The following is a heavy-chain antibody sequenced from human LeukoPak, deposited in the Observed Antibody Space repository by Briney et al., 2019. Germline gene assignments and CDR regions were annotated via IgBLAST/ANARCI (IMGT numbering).Heavy chain of an antibody. CDR3: AKDHRNYDFWSGYYSFDY. Sequence: GRSLRLSCAASGFPLSSYAMSWVRQAPGKGLEWVSAISGSGGSTYYADSVKGRFTISRDNSKNTLYLRMNSLRAEDTAVYYCAKDHRNYDFWSGYYSFDYWGQGTLVTVSS. CDR2: ISGSGGST. D-gene: IGHD3-3*01. CDR1: GFPLSSYA. V-gene: IGHV3-23*01. J-gene: IGHJ4*02.